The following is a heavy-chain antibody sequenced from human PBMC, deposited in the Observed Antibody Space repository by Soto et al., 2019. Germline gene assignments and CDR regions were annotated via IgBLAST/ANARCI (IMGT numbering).Heavy chain of an antibody. CDR3: ARGSENYYSGRYFDS. J-gene: IGHJ4*02. Sequence: SETLSLSCTVSGGYISSSDYYWTCIRQSPGKGLEDIGYISFTASTYYNPSLKIRVTVSVDTSNNPFSLNVSSVTAADTDVYFCARGSENYYSGRYFDSWGQGTLVTVSS. CDR2: ISFTAST. D-gene: IGHD1-26*01. CDR1: GGYISSSDYY. V-gene: IGHV4-30-4*01.